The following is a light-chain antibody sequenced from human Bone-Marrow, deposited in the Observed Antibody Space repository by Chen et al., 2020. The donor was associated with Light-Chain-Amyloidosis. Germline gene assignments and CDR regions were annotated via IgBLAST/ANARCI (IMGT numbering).Light chain of an antibody. Sequence: DVVMTQSPLSLPVTPGDLASISCRSSQSLLPSNGYNYLGWYRQKAGQAPQLLIFLGSNRASGLPDRFRASGSGTHFTLTISRVEAEDVGIYYCMQTVQSPYTFGQGAKLEIK. CDR2: LGS. J-gene: IGKJ2*01. CDR1: QSLLPSNGYNY. CDR3: MQTVQSPYT. V-gene: IGKV2-28*01.